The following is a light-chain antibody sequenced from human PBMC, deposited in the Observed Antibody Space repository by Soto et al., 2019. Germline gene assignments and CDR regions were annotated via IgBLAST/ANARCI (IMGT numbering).Light chain of an antibody. CDR2: DAS. CDR3: QQFNNYPFT. CDR1: QGISSA. V-gene: IGKV1D-13*01. Sequence: AIQLSQSPSSLSAPVGDRVPITCRASQGISSALAWYQQKQGKAPKLLIYDASSLESGVPSRFRGSGSGTDFTLTISRLQPEDFETYYCQQFNNYPFTFGQGTRLEIK. J-gene: IGKJ5*01.